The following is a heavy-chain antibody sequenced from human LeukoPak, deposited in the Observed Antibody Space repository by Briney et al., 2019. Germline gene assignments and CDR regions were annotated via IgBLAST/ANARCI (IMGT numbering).Heavy chain of an antibody. CDR2: IYYSGST. CDR3: ARDVVGATSFDL. J-gene: IGHJ2*01. CDR1: GGSISSGGYY. Sequence: PSETLSLTCTVPGGSISSGGYYWSWIRQHPGKGLEWIGYIYYSGSTYYNPSLKSRVTISVDTSKNQFSLKLSSVTAADTAVYYCARDVVGATSFDLWGRGTLVTVSS. D-gene: IGHD1-26*01. V-gene: IGHV4-31*03.